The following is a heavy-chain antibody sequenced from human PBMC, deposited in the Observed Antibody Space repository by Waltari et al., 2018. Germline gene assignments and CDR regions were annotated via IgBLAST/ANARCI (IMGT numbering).Heavy chain of an antibody. CDR1: GFTFDDYA. J-gene: IGHJ4*02. Sequence: EVQLVESGGGLVQPGRSLRLSCAASGFTFDDYAMHWVRQAPGKGLEWVSGISWNSGSMGYADSVKGRFTISRDNAKNSLYLQMNSLRAEDTALYYCAKYRVYDSSCYRSSFDYWGQGTLVTVSS. CDR3: AKYRVYDSSCYRSSFDY. D-gene: IGHD3-22*01. V-gene: IGHV3-9*01. CDR2: ISWNSGSM.